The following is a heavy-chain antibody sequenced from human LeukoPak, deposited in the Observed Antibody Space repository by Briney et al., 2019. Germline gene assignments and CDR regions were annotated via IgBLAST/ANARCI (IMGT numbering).Heavy chain of an antibody. Sequence: ASVKVSCKASGYSFTKYAIHWMRQAPGHRLEWMGWITADDGDTKYSEDLQGRVTITSDTSATTAYIELSSLTSEDMAVYYCAKEGLRVGAPRNYFDYWGQGTLVTVSS. D-gene: IGHD1-26*01. V-gene: IGHV1-3*03. CDR1: GYSFTKYA. J-gene: IGHJ4*02. CDR3: AKEGLRVGAPRNYFDY. CDR2: ITADDGDT.